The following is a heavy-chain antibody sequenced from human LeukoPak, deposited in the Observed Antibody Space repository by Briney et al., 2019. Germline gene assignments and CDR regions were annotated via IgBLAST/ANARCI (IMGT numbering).Heavy chain of an antibody. CDR2: ISPDGSST. V-gene: IGHV3-30*03. Sequence: GGSLRLSCAASGFPFRNYAMHWVRQAPGKGLEWVSFISPDGSSTYFIDSVKGRFTISRDNSKNTLFLQMNSLRDDDTAVYYCVRGVGVSRFNYFDPWGQGTLVIVSS. J-gene: IGHJ5*02. D-gene: IGHD6-13*01. CDR1: GFPFRNYA. CDR3: VRGVGVSRFNYFDP.